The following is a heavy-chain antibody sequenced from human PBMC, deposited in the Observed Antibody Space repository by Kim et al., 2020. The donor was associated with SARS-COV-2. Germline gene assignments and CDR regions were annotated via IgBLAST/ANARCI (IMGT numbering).Heavy chain of an antibody. D-gene: IGHD3-10*01. CDR2: ISYDGSNK. CDR1: GFTFSSYA. J-gene: IGHJ4*02. Sequence: GGSLRLSCAASGFTFSSYAMHWVRQAPGKGLEWVAVISYDGSNKYYADSVKGRFTISRDNSKNTLYLQMNSLRAEDTAVYYCARDHSWFGEQIPGYWGQGTLVTVSS. CDR3: ARDHSWFGEQIPGY. V-gene: IGHV3-30-3*01.